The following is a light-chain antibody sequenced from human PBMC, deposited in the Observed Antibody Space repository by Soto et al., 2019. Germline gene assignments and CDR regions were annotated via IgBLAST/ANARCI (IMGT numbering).Light chain of an antibody. Sequence: QSVLTQPPSASGTPGQRVTISCSGTSSNIGSNAVNWYQHLPGTAPKLLIYNNNQRPSGVPDRFSGSKSDTSASLAISGLQAEDEADYYCATWDVSPDGPLFGGGTKLTVL. CDR2: NNN. CDR3: ATWDVSPDGPL. J-gene: IGLJ2*01. V-gene: IGLV1-44*01. CDR1: SSNIGSNA.